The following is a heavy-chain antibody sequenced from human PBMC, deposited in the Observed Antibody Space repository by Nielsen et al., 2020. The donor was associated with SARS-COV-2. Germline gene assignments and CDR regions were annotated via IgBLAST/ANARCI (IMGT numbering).Heavy chain of an antibody. D-gene: IGHD6-19*01. Sequence: ASVKVSCKASGYTFTYHDISWVRQAPGQGLEWMGCISGDNGNAKFAQNLQGRVTMTTDTSTNTAYMELSSLSSEDTAVYYCARITPSSGWDYWGQGTLVTVSS. CDR3: ARITPSSGWDY. J-gene: IGHJ4*02. CDR2: ISGDNGNA. V-gene: IGHV1-18*04. CDR1: GYTFTYHD.